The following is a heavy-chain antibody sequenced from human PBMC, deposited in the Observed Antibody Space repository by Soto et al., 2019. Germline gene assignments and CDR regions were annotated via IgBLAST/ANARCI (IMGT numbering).Heavy chain of an antibody. CDR1: GFTFSGYA. CDR2: ITGSGTST. CDR3: GKTTDCYYYSIDV. J-gene: IGHJ6*02. V-gene: IGHV3-23*01. Sequence: GGSLRLSCAASGFTFSGYAMTWVRQAPGRGLERVSSITGSGTSTYYADSVKGRFIISRDNSKNTVSLQMNSLSADDTAVSYSGKTTDCYYYSIDVCGQETTVTVSS.